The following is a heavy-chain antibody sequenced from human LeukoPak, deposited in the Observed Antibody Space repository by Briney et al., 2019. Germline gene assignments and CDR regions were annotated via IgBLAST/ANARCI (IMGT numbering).Heavy chain of an antibody. CDR3: ARDYYGYYYYMDV. V-gene: IGHV3-66*01. CDR1: GFTFSNYG. CDR2: IYSGGST. Sequence: PGRSLRLSCAASGFTFSNYGMHWFRQAPGKGLEWVSVIYSGGSTYYADSVKGRFTISRDNSKNTLYLQMNSLRAEDTAVYYCARDYYGYYYYMDVWGKGTTVTISS. D-gene: IGHD3-10*01. J-gene: IGHJ6*03.